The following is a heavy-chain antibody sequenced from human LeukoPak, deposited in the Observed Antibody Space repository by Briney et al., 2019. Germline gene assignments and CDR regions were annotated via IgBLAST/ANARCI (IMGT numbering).Heavy chain of an antibody. CDR2: INHSGST. J-gene: IGHJ4*02. D-gene: IGHD4-23*01. CDR1: GGSFSGYY. V-gene: IGHV4-34*01. Sequence: SETLSLTCAVYGGSFSGYYWSWIRQPPGKGLEWIGEINHSGSTNYNPSLKSRVTISVDTSKNQFSLKLSSVTAADTAVYYCARDSALGGSSDYWGQGTLVTVSS. CDR3: ARDSALGGSSDY.